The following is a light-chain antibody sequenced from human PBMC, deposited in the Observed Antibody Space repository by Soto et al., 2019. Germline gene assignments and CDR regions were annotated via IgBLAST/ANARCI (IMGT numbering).Light chain of an antibody. CDR1: QGISRS. J-gene: IGKJ4*01. V-gene: IGKV1-12*01. CDR2: ATS. CDR3: QQLNTYTLT. Sequence: DIQMTQSPSSVSASVGDRVTISCQASQGISRSLAWYQQKPGKAPTLLIYATSTLLSGVPSRFSGSGSGTDFNLTISRLQTEDFATYHCQQLNTYTLTFGGGTKVDIK.